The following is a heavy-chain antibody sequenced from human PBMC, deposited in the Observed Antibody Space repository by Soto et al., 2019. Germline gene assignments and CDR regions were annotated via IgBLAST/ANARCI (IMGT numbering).Heavy chain of an antibody. CDR3: AKDNTSSSWYGTVYYYGMDV. J-gene: IGHJ6*02. CDR1: EVPFGGYA. V-gene: IGHV3-23*01. D-gene: IGHD6-13*01. Sequence: GGSQRLSWGASEVPFGGYAGSWVSQAPGKGLEWVSASSGSGGSTYYADSVKGRFTISRDNSKNTLYMQMNSLRAEDTAVYYCAKDNTSSSWYGTVYYYGMDVWGQGTTVTVSS. CDR2: SSGSGGST.